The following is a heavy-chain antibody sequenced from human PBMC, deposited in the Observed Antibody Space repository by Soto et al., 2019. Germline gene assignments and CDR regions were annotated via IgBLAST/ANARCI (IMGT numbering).Heavy chain of an antibody. CDR1: GYTFTSYG. CDR2: ISAYNGNS. D-gene: IGHD1-26*01. Sequence: SVKVSCKASGYTFTSYGISWVRQAPGQGLEWMGWISAYNGNSNYAQKVQGRVTLTTDTSTSTAYMELRSLRSDDTAVYYCARTQWELLGPWFDPWGQGTLVTVSS. V-gene: IGHV1-18*01. CDR3: ARTQWELLGPWFDP. J-gene: IGHJ5*02.